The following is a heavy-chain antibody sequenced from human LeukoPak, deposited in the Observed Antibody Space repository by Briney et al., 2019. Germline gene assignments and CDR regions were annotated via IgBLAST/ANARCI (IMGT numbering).Heavy chain of an antibody. Sequence: GGSLRLFCADSGFTFSSYSMNWVRQAQGKRLEWVSSISSSSSYIYYADSVKGRFTISRDDAKNSLYLQMNSLRAEDTAVYYCGRSSLAGDAWFDPWGQGTLVTVSS. V-gene: IGHV3-21*01. CDR2: ISSSSSYI. J-gene: IGHJ5*02. D-gene: IGHD3-10*01. CDR3: GRSSLAGDAWFDP. CDR1: GFTFSSYS.